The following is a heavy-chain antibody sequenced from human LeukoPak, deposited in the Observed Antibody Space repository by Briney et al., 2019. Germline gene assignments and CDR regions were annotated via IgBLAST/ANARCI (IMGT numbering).Heavy chain of an antibody. J-gene: IGHJ4*02. Sequence: GGSLRLSCAASGFTFSSYAMHWVRQAPGKGLEWVAVISYDGSNKYYADSVKGRFAISRDDSKNTLYLQMNSLRAEDTAVYYCAAQWLVQGYWGQGTLVTVSS. CDR2: ISYDGSNK. CDR3: AAQWLVQGY. CDR1: GFTFSSYA. D-gene: IGHD6-19*01. V-gene: IGHV3-30*09.